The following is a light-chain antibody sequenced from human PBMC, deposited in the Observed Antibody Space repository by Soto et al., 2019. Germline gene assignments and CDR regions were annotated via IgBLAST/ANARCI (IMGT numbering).Light chain of an antibody. Sequence: MGMTQSPPTLSVSQGERATLSCRASQGVSSTFAWHPQKPGQAPRLLIYGASTRATGIPARFSGSGSGTEFTLTISSLQSEDFAAYYCQQYNTSPSWTFGQGTKVDIK. J-gene: IGKJ1*01. V-gene: IGKV3-15*01. CDR2: GAS. CDR1: QGVSST. CDR3: QQYNTSPSWT.